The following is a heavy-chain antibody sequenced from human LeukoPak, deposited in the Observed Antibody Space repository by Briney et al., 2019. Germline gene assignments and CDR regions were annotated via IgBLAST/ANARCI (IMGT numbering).Heavy chain of an antibody. Sequence: GGSLRLSCAASGFTFSNAWMSWVRQAPGKGLEWVGRIKSKTDGGTTDYAAPVKGRFTISRDDSKSTLYLQMNSLKTKDTAVYYCTTDYPPGTVGGQNFDYWGQGTLVTVSS. J-gene: IGHJ4*02. CDR3: TTDYPPGTVGGQNFDY. CDR1: GFTFSNAW. V-gene: IGHV3-15*01. CDR2: IKSKTDGGTT. D-gene: IGHD1-26*01.